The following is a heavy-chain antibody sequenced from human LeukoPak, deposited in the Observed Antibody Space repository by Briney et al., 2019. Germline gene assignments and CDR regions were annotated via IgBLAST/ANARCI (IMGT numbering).Heavy chain of an antibody. CDR3: ARVTGRTGTTRRGVDAFDI. Sequence: ASVKVSCKASGYTFTSYYMHWVRQAPGQGLEWMGIINPSGGSTSYAQKFQGRVTTTRDTSTSTVYMELSSLRSEDTAVYYCARVTGRTGTTRRGVDAFDIWGQGTLVTVSS. CDR1: GYTFTSYY. CDR2: INPSGGST. D-gene: IGHD1-1*01. V-gene: IGHV1-46*01. J-gene: IGHJ3*02.